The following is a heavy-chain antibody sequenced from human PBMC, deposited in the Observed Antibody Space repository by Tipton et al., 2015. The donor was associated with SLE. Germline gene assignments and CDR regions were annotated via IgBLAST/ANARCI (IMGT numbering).Heavy chain of an antibody. CDR2: IRGKVYGGTS. V-gene: IGHV3-49*03. CDR3: ARGARGPDY. CDR1: GFIFGDYA. Sequence: RSLRLSCTASGFIFGDYAMSWFRQAPGKGLEWVGFIRGKVYGGTSEYAASVKGRFSISIDDSKRIAYLQMNSLKTEDTAVYYCARGARGPDYWGQGTLVTVSS. D-gene: IGHD6-6*01. J-gene: IGHJ4*02.